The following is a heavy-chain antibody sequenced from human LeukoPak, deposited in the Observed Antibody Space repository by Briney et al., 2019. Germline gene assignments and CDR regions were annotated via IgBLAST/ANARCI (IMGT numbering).Heavy chain of an antibody. CDR3: ARVKGPIQPSYYFDY. V-gene: IGHV4-59*01. CDR1: GGSISSYY. D-gene: IGHD2-2*01. Sequence: SETLSLTCTVSGGSISSYYWSWIRQPPGKGLEWIGYIYYSGSTNYNPSLKSRVTISVDTSKNQFSLKLSSVTAADTAVYYCARVKGPIQPSYYFDYWGRGTLVTVSS. CDR2: IYYSGST. J-gene: IGHJ4*02.